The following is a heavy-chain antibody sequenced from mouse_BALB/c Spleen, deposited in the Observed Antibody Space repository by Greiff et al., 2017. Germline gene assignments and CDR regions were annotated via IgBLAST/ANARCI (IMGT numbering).Heavy chain of an antibody. CDR2: IWSGGST. CDR3: ARKGDYRYDDGYYYAMDY. J-gene: IGHJ4*01. V-gene: IGHV2-2*02. CDR1: GFSLTSYG. D-gene: IGHD2-14*01. Sequence: QVQLQQSGPGLVQPSQSLSITCTVSGFSLTSYGVHWVRQSPGKGLEWLGVIWSGGSTDYNAAFISRLSISKDNSKSQVFFKMNSLQANDTAIYYCARKGDYRYDDGYYYAMDYWGQGTSVTVSS.